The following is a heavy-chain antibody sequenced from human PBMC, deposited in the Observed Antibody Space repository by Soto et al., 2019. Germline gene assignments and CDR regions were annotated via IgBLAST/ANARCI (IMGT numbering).Heavy chain of an antibody. CDR3: ARVVPGAEAWFGP. CDR2: ISLYSDGT. V-gene: IGHV1-18*01. D-gene: IGHD2-2*01. CDR1: GYTFSDYG. J-gene: IGHJ5*02. Sequence: ASVKVSCKTSGYTFSDYGITWLRQAPGQPLEWLGWISLYSDGTNYAQKFQGRVSMTTDTYTTTAYMELRSLRYDETAVYYCARVVPGAEAWFGPWGQGTLVTVSS.